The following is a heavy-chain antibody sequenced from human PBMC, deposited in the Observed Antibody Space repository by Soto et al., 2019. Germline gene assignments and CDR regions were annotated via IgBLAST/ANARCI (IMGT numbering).Heavy chain of an antibody. CDR2: ISSSGSTI. V-gene: IGHV3-48*02. CDR1: GFTFSSYS. D-gene: IGHD3-3*01. J-gene: IGHJ4*02. Sequence: EVQLVESGGGLVQPGGSLRLSCAASGFTFSSYSMNWVRQAPGKGLEWVAYISSSGSTIYYADSVRGRFTISRDNAKNSLYLQMNSLRDEDTAVYDCARSGSRSVDYWGQGTLVTGSS. CDR3: ARSGSRSVDY.